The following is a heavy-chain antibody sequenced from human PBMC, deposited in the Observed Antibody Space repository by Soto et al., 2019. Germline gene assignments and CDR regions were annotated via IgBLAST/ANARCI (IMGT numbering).Heavy chain of an antibody. V-gene: IGHV1-69*13. Sequence: ASVKVSCKASGGTFSSYAISWVRQAPGQGLEWMGGIIPIFGTANYAQKFQGRVTITADESTSTAYMELSSLRSEDTAVYYCATGYSSGWSFDYWGQGTLVTVSS. D-gene: IGHD6-19*01. CDR2: IIPIFGTA. CDR1: GGTFSSYA. J-gene: IGHJ4*02. CDR3: ATGYSSGWSFDY.